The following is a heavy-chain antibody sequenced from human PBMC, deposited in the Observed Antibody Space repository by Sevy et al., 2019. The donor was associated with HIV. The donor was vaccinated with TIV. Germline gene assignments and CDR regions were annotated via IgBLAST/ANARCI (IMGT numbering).Heavy chain of an antibody. D-gene: IGHD6-19*01. Sequence: SETLSLTCSVSGASISSSGDYWGWIRQPPGKGLEWIASIRYSGSTFYNPSLRSRVTISADTSKNQFSLKLNSVTAADTARYYCAGPTLTYSSGRSYYDYWGQGTVVTVSS. J-gene: IGHJ4*02. CDR2: IRYSGST. CDR3: AGPTLTYSSGRSYYDY. V-gene: IGHV4-39*01. CDR1: GASISSSGDY.